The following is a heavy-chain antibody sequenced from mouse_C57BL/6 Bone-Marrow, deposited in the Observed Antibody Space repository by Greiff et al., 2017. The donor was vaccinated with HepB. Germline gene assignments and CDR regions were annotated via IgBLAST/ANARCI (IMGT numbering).Heavy chain of an antibody. CDR3: ARSLRRYAMDY. CDR2: IHPNSGST. J-gene: IGHJ4*01. D-gene: IGHD1-1*01. CDR1: GYTFTSYW. V-gene: IGHV1-64*01. Sequence: QVQLQQPGAELVKPGASVKLSCKASGYTFTSYWMHWVKQRPGQGPEWIGMIHPNSGSTNYNEKFKSKATLTVDKSSSTAYMQLSSLTSEDSAVYYCARSLRRYAMDYWGQGTSVTVSS.